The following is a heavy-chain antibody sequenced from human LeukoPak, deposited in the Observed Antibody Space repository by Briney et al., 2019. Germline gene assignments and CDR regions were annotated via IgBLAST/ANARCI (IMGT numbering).Heavy chain of an antibody. CDR2: IRGSGCST. D-gene: IGHD3-22*01. J-gene: IGHJ4*02. CDR3: ATTWAYYYDSSGYPLDY. CDR1: GFTFSSYA. V-gene: IGHV3-23*01. Sequence: GGSLRLSCAASGFTFSSYAMSWVRQAPGKGLEWVSAIRGSGCSTYYADSVKGRFTSSRDNSKNTLYLQMNSLRAEDTAVYYCATTWAYYYDSSGYPLDYWGQGTLVTVSS.